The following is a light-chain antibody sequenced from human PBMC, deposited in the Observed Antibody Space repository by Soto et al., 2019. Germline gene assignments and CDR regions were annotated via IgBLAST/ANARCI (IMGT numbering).Light chain of an antibody. CDR3: LQYGTFPRT. V-gene: IGKV3-20*01. CDR2: GAS. Sequence: EIVLTQSPGTLSLSPWERATLSCRASQSIRSNYLAWYQQNAGQAPRLLIYGASSRATGIPDRFSGSGSGTDFTLTISRLEPGDFAVYYCLQYGTFPRTFGQGTKVDI. CDR1: QSIRSNY. J-gene: IGKJ1*01.